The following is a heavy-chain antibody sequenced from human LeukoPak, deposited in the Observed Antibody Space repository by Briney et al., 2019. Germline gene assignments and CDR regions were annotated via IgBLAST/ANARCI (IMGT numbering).Heavy chain of an antibody. D-gene: IGHD6-19*01. CDR2: ISSSGSTI. CDR1: GFTFSDYY. CDR3: ARDRKWRYSSGWYSVDY. V-gene: IGHV3-11*04. J-gene: IGHJ4*02. Sequence: GGSLRLSCAASGFTFSDYYMSWIRQAPGKGLEWVSYISSSGSTIYYADSVKSRFTISRDNAKNSLYLQMNSLRAEDTAVYYCARDRKWRYSSGWYSVDYWGQGTLVTVSS.